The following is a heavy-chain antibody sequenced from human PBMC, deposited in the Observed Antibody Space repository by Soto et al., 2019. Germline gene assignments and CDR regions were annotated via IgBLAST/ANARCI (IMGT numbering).Heavy chain of an antibody. CDR1: GDTFSNHT. CDR2: IIHMLGVA. D-gene: IGHD4-17*01. CDR3: AKVAEMGTVTKGYYYYMDG. Sequence: QVQLVQSGAEVKKPGSSVKVSCKASGDTFSNHTISWVRQAPGQGLEWMGRIIHMLGVANYAQKFQGRVTITADKSTSTDYMELSSLRSADTAVYYCAKVAEMGTVTKGYYYYMDGWGKGTTVTVSS. V-gene: IGHV1-69*04. J-gene: IGHJ6*03.